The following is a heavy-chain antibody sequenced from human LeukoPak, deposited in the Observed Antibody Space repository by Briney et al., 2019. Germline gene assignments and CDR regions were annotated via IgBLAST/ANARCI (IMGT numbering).Heavy chain of an antibody. V-gene: IGHV1-46*03. Sequence: ASVKVSCKASGYTFTSYYMHWVRQAPGQGLEWMGIINPSGGSTSYAQKFQGRVTMTRDTSTSTVYMELSSLRSEDTAVYYCATQTPQYGGYGYYYYYGMDVWGQGTTVTVSS. J-gene: IGHJ6*02. CDR1: GYTFTSYY. D-gene: IGHD5-12*01. CDR3: ATQTPQYGGYGYYYYYGMDV. CDR2: INPSGGST.